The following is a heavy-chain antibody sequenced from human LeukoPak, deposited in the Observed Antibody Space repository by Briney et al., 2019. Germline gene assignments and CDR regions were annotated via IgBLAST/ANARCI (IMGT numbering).Heavy chain of an antibody. J-gene: IGHJ4*02. CDR1: GFALSGYW. CDR2: LHADGIEK. V-gene: IGHV3-7*01. D-gene: IGHD5-12*01. Sequence: GGSLRLSRAASGFALSGYWMSWVRQAPGKGLEWVARLHADGIEKYFVDSVKGRFTISRDNAKNSLYLQMNSLRLDDTAVYYCARGGYSFDYLGQGTLVTVSS. CDR3: ARGGYSFDY.